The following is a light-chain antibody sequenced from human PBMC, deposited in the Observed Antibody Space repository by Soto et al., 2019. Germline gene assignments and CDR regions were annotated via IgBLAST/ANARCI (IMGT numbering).Light chain of an antibody. Sequence: QSALTQPASVSGSPGQSITISCTGTSSDVGSHNLVSWYQKHPDKAPKRMIYEVSKRPSGVSNRFSGSKSGNTASLTISGLQAEEEADYYCCSYAGTSTSYVFGTGTKLTVL. V-gene: IGLV2-23*02. CDR3: CSYAGTSTSYV. CDR2: EVS. CDR1: SSDVGSHNL. J-gene: IGLJ1*01.